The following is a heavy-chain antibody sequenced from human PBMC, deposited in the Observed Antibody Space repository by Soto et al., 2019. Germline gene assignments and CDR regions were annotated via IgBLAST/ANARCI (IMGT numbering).Heavy chain of an antibody. CDR1: GFTFSSYA. V-gene: IGHV3-30-3*01. CDR3: ARPKSTDYYDSSGYFSIPKGQYFQH. D-gene: IGHD3-22*01. J-gene: IGHJ1*01. Sequence: GGSLRLSCAASGFTFSSYAMHWVRQAPGKGLEWVAVISYDGSNKYYADSVKGRFTISRDNSKNTLYLQMNSLRAEDTAVYYCARPKSTDYYDSSGYFSIPKGQYFQHWGQGTLVTVSS. CDR2: ISYDGSNK.